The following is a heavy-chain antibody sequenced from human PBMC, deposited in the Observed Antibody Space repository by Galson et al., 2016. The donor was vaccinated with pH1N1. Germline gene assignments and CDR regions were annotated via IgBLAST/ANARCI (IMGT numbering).Heavy chain of an antibody. CDR1: GFTFNTYS. D-gene: IGHD3-9*01. CDR2: ISSSSSYI. CDR3: ARDLYDILTCVYNNNGYFDY. J-gene: IGHJ4*02. V-gene: IGHV3-21*01. Sequence: SLRLSCAASGFTFNTYSMNWVRQAPGKGLEWVSSISSSSSYIYYADSVKSRFTISRDNAKNSLYLQMNSLRAEDTAVYYCARDLYDILTCVYNNNGYFDYWGQGTLVTVSS.